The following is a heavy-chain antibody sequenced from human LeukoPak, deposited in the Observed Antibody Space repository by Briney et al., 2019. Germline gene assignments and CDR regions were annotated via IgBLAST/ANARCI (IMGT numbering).Heavy chain of an antibody. V-gene: IGHV4-59*08. D-gene: IGHD3-16*01. CDR1: GVAIGSYY. CDR2: IYYTGST. J-gene: IGHJ4*02. Sequence: PSETLSLTCTVSGVAIGSYYWSWIRQPPGQQLEWIGYIYYTGSTNYTPSLKTRATISVDTSKNQFSLKVSSVTAADTAVYYSARHRYGDVYYFYFCGQESLVTVSS. CDR3: ARHRYGDVYYFYF.